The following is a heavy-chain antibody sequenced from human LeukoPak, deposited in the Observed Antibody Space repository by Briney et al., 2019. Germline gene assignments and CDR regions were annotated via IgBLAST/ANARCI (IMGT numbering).Heavy chain of an antibody. J-gene: IGHJ5*02. D-gene: IGHD3-3*01. CDR1: GFTFSSYS. Sequence: GGSLRLSCAASGFTFSSYSMNWVRQAPGKGLEWASSISSSSSYIYYADSVKGRFTISGDNAKNSLYLQMNSLRAEDTAVYYCARGPPTGTIFGVVITDWFDPWGQGTLVTVSS. CDR3: ARGPPTGTIFGVVITDWFDP. V-gene: IGHV3-21*01. CDR2: ISSSSSYI.